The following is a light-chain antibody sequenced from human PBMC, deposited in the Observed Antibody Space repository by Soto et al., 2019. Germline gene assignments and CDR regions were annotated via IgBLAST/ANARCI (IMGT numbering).Light chain of an antibody. CDR3: QHRKSWPLS. Sequence: EIVLTQSPATLSLFPGERATLSCRASQSVYNYLGWYQQKPGQAPRLLIYDASNRAAGVPARFSGSGSGTDFTLTVTSLEPGDFAVYYCQHRKSWPLSFGGATKVEIK. CDR2: DAS. V-gene: IGKV3-11*01. CDR1: QSVYNY. J-gene: IGKJ4*01.